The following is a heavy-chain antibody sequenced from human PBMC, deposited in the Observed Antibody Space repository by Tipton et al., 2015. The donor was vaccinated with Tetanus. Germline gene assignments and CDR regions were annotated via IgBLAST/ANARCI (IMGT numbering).Heavy chain of an antibody. V-gene: IGHV4-31*03. J-gene: IGHJ4*02. Sequence: TLSLTCTVSGGSIRSGGYYWSWIRQHPVKGLEWIGYIYYTGNTYYNPSLKSRLTISVDTSKNQFSLKLNSATAADTAVYYCARRQTYCTNGFCPFENWGQGTLVTFSS. D-gene: IGHD2-8*01. CDR2: IYYTGNT. CDR1: GGSIRSGGYY. CDR3: ARRQTYCTNGFCPFEN.